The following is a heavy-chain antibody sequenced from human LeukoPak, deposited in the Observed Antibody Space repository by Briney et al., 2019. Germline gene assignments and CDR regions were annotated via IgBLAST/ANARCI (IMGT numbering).Heavy chain of an antibody. Sequence: GESLKISCKGSGYCFTSYWINWVRQMPGKGLEWMGRIDPSDSYTNYSPSFQGHVTISADKSISTAYLQWSSLKASDTAMYYCARRGWEVEGFDYWGQETLVTASS. CDR2: IDPSDSYT. D-gene: IGHD1-26*01. CDR3: ARRGWEVEGFDY. J-gene: IGHJ4*02. V-gene: IGHV5-10-1*01. CDR1: GYCFTSYW.